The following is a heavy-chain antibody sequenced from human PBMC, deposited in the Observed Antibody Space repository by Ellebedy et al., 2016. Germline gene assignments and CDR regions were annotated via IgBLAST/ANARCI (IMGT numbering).Heavy chain of an antibody. CDR1: GFTFSSYA. J-gene: IGHJ6*02. Sequence: GESLKISXAASGFTFSSYAMSWVRQAPGKGLEWVSAISGSGGSTYYADSVKGRFTISRDNSKETLYLQMNSLRAEDTAVYYCAKDRITIFGVVPPRVDVWGQGTTVTVSS. CDR3: AKDRITIFGVVPPRVDV. D-gene: IGHD3-3*01. CDR2: ISGSGGST. V-gene: IGHV3-23*01.